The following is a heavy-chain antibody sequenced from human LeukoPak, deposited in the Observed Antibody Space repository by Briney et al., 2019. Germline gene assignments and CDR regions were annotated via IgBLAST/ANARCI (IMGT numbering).Heavy chain of an antibody. J-gene: IGHJ6*02. Sequence: SETLSLTCAVYGGSFTGFYWSWIRQPPGKGLEWIGEINDRGSTNYNPSLKSRVTISVDTSKNQVSLKVSSVTAADTAVYFCARLTDYNDFWSGYPSSDGMDVWGQGTTVTVSS. V-gene: IGHV4-34*01. CDR1: GGSFTGFY. CDR3: ARLTDYNDFWSGYPSSDGMDV. CDR2: INDRGST. D-gene: IGHD3-3*01.